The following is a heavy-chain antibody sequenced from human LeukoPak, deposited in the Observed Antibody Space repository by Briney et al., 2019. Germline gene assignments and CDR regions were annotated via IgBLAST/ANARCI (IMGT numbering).Heavy chain of an antibody. CDR3: ARERITMVRVFDY. J-gene: IGHJ4*02. CDR2: INPNSGGT. V-gene: IGHV1-2*02. CDR1: GYTFTGYY. Sequence: GASVTVSCKASGYTFTGYYMQWVRQPPGQGLEWVGWINPNSGGTNYAQKFQGRVTMTRDTSISTAYMELSRLRSDDTAVYYCARERITMVRVFDYWGQGTLVTVSS. D-gene: IGHD3-10*01.